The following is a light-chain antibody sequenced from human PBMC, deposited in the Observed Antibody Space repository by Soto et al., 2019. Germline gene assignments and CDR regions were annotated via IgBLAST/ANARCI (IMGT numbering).Light chain of an antibody. CDR3: CSYAGSYTWV. V-gene: IGLV2-11*01. CDR2: DVS. CDR1: TSDVGGYNY. J-gene: IGLJ3*02. Sequence: QSVLTQPRSVSASPGQSVTISCTGTTSDVGGYNYVSWYQQHAGQAPKLMIYDVSKRPSGVPDRFSGSKSGNTASLTISGLQAEDEADYYCCSYAGSYTWVFGGGTKVTVL.